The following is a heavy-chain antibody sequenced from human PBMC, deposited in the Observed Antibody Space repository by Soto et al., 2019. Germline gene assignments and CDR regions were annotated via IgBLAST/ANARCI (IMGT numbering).Heavy chain of an antibody. CDR1: DDSFSVYY. J-gene: IGHJ3*02. D-gene: IGHD2-2*01. CDR3: ARDSTRRGACDI. V-gene: IGHV4-34*01. Sequence: PSETLSLTCAVGDDSFSVYYWSWIGQPPGKGLEWLGEINHAGSTNYNPSLKSRVTMSVDTSKSQFALKLTSVNVADTAVYYCARDSTRRGACDIWGQGTRVTVSS. CDR2: INHAGST.